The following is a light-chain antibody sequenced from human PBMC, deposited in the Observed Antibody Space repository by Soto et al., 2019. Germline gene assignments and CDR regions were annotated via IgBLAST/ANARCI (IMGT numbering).Light chain of an antibody. V-gene: IGKV1-39*01. CDR1: ERMTRY. CDR3: QQTYSHPYT. Sequence: DIQVTQSPSSLSASVGDRVTITCRASERMTRYLNWYQQQPGQPPKLLIFAATSLQSGVPSRFSGSESVTDFTLTISSLQPEDFATYYCQQTYSHPYTFGQGTILQIK. CDR2: AAT. J-gene: IGKJ2*01.